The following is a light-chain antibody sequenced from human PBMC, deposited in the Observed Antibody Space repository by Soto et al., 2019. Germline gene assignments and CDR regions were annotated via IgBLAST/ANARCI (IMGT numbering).Light chain of an antibody. V-gene: IGKV1-39*01. CDR3: QQTYTAPLT. CDR2: AAS. CDR1: QYISSY. J-gene: IGKJ4*01. Sequence: DIQMTQSPSSLSASIGDRVTITCRASQYISSYLNWYQQKSGNAPKLLIYAASSLQSGVPSRFSGSGSGTDFTLTIRTLQPEDFATYYCQQTYTAPLTFGGGSKVEIK.